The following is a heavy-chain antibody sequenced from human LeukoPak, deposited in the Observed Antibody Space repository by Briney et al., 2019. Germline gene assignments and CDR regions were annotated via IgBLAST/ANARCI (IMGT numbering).Heavy chain of an antibody. CDR2: IYYSGST. Sequence: SETLSLTCTVSGGSISSYYWSWIRQPPGKGLEWIGYIYYSGSTNYNPSLKSRVTISVDTSKNQFSLKLSSVTVADTAVYYCVRVRASPLKGYYYYGMDVWGQGTTVTVSS. J-gene: IGHJ6*02. V-gene: IGHV4-59*01. CDR3: VRVRASPLKGYYYYGMDV. CDR1: GGSISSYY.